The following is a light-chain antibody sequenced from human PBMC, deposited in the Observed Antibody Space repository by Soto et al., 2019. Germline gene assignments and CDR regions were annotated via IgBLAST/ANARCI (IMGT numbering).Light chain of an antibody. CDR3: QQRSNWQIT. Sequence: DIVLTQSPGTLSLSPGERATLSCRASQTLSNSFIAWYQQKPGQAPRLLIYDTSSRATGVPDRYSASGSGTDFTLTISRLEPEDFAVYYCQQRSNWQITFGQGTRLEIK. CDR2: DTS. CDR1: QTLSNSF. J-gene: IGKJ5*01. V-gene: IGKV3D-20*02.